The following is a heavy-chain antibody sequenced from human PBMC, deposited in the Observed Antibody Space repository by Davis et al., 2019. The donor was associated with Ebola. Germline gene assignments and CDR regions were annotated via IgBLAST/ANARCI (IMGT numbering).Heavy chain of an antibody. Sequence: ASVKVSCKASGYTFTGYYMHWVRQAPGQGLEWMGWINPNSGGTNYAQKFQGRVTMTRDTSISTAYMELSRLRSEDTAVYYWARDPNWTLRYGMDVWGQGTTVTVSS. CDR1: GYTFTGYY. D-gene: IGHD1-1*01. CDR3: ARDPNWTLRYGMDV. V-gene: IGHV1-2*02. J-gene: IGHJ6*02. CDR2: INPNSGGT.